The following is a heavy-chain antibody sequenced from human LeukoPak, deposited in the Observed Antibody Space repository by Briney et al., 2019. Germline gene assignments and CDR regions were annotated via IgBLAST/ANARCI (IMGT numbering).Heavy chain of an antibody. CDR3: ARSFRWRNDYGDYEAGAFDI. CDR2: IYTSGST. Sequence: PSETLSLTCTVSGGSINSRSYFWRWLRQPAGKGLEWIGRIYTSGSTNYNPSLKSRVTISVDTSRNQFSLKLSSVTAADTAVYYCARSFRWRNDYGDYEAGAFDIWGQGTMVTVSS. D-gene: IGHD4-17*01. CDR1: GGSINSRSYF. V-gene: IGHV4-61*02. J-gene: IGHJ3*02.